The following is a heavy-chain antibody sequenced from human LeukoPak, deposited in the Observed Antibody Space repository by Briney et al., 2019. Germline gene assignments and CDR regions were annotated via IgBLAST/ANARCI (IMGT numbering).Heavy chain of an antibody. Sequence: GGSLRLSCAASGFTFSSYWMHWVRQAPGKGLVWVSRIKGDGRHTIYADSVKGRFTISRDNAKNTLYLQMKSLRAEDTAVYYCVRDWDHYDFDSWGQGTLATVSS. J-gene: IGHJ5*01. CDR3: VRDWDHYDFDS. CDR2: IKGDGRHT. V-gene: IGHV3-74*01. CDR1: GFTFSSYW. D-gene: IGHD3-16*01.